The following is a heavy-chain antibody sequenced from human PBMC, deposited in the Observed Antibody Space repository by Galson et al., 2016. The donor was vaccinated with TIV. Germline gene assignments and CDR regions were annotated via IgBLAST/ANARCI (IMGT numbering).Heavy chain of an antibody. V-gene: IGHV3-66*02. CDR1: GLSVSDNY. D-gene: IGHD2-21*01. CDR3: ARERRHCGNECFLRYYYGMDA. J-gene: IGHJ6*02. Sequence: SLRLSCAASGLSVSDNYMTWVRQAPGKGLEWVALIDSDGSTIHADSVKGRFTVSGDNSKNMVYLQMNSLRPEDTAVYFCARERRHCGNECFLRYYYGMDAWGQGTTVTVSS. CDR2: IDSDGST.